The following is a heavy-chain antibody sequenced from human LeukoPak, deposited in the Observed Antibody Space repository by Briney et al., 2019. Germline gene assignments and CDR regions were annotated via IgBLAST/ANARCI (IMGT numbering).Heavy chain of an antibody. D-gene: IGHD3-10*01. CDR1: GFTFSSYA. J-gene: IGHJ4*02. V-gene: IGHV3-23*01. CDR2: ISASGGST. CDR3: AKVAHYYGSGSYYEYYFDY. Sequence: GGSLRLSCSASGFTFSSYAMSWVRQAPGKGLEWVSAISASGGSTYYADSVKGRFTISRDNSKNTLYLQMISLRAEDTAVYYCAKVAHYYGSGSYYEYYFDYWGQGTLVTVSS.